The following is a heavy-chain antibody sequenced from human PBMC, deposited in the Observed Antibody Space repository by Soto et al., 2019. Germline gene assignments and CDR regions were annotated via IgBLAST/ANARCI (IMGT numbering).Heavy chain of an antibody. CDR2: IYYSGST. J-gene: IGHJ5*02. D-gene: IGHD4-4*01. Sequence: SETLSLTCTVSGGSISSGGYYWSWIRQHPGKGLEWIGYIYYSGSTYYNPSLKSRVTISVDTSKNQFSLKLSSVTAADTAVYYCATTRNDYMIVSWFDPWGQGTLVTVS. CDR1: GGSISSGGYY. CDR3: ATTRNDYMIVSWFDP. V-gene: IGHV4-31*03.